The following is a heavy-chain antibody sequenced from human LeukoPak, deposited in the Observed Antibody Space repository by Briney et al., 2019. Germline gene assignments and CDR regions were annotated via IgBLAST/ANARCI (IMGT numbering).Heavy chain of an antibody. CDR2: IYYSGST. Sequence: NPSETLSLTCTVSGGSISSYYWSWIRQPPGKGLEWIGYIYYSGSTNYNPSLKSRVTISVDTSKNQFSLKLSSVTAADTAVYYCARDGLWIQNAFDIWGQGTMVTVSS. D-gene: IGHD5-18*01. J-gene: IGHJ3*02. CDR3: ARDGLWIQNAFDI. CDR1: GGSISSYY. V-gene: IGHV4-59*01.